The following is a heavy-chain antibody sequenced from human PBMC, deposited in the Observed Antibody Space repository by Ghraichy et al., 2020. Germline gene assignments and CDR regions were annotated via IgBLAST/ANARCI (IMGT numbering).Heavy chain of an antibody. CDR1: GGSISSYY. D-gene: IGHD3-10*01. Sequence: SQTLSLTCTVSGGSISSYYWSWIRQPPGKGLEWIGYIYYSGSTNYNPSLKSRVTISVDTSKNQFSLKLSSVTAADTAVYYCARSPVLLVRGEMFDYWGQGTLVTVSS. V-gene: IGHV4-59*08. J-gene: IGHJ4*02. CDR2: IYYSGST. CDR3: ARSPVLLVRGEMFDY.